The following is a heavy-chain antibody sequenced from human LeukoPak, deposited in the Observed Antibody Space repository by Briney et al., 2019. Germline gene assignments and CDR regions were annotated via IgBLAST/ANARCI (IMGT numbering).Heavy chain of an antibody. CDR1: GFTVSDNY. CDR3: ARDAPQVPAAGVLAS. Sequence: GGSLRLSCAASGFTVSDNYMSWVRQAPGKGLEWVSVMYSGGDTYYADSVKGRFTFSRDISKNALYLQMNGLRTEDTAMYYCARDAPQVPAAGVLASWGQGTLVTVSS. V-gene: IGHV3-53*01. CDR2: MYSGGDT. D-gene: IGHD6-13*01. J-gene: IGHJ5*02.